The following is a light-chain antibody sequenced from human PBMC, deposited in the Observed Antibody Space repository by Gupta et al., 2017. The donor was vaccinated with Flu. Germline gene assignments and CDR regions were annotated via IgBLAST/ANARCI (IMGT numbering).Light chain of an antibody. Sequence: DIVLTQPPGTLSLSPGERATLSCKASQSVSSSYLAWYQQKPGQAPRLLIEGASSRAPGIPDRFSGSGSGTDCTRTSSRLEPEDVAVYYCQQYGSSLYTFGQGTKLEIK. CDR2: GAS. J-gene: IGKJ2*01. CDR1: QSVSSSY. V-gene: IGKV3-20*01. CDR3: QQYGSSLYT.